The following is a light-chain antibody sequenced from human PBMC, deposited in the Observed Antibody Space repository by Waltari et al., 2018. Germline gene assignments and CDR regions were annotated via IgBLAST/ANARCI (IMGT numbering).Light chain of an antibody. CDR3: QQYYSIRIN. J-gene: IGKJ5*01. CDR1: QRVLDSSNNNNN. V-gene: IGKV4-1*01. CDR2: WAS. Sequence: DIMMTQYPDSQAVSLGGRAAINCKSRQRVLDSSNNNNNLAWYQQKPGQSPKLFSYWASNRDSGFLDRFSGSGSGTDSTFTISSLQAEDVAVYYCQQYYSIRINSGEGTRLEIK.